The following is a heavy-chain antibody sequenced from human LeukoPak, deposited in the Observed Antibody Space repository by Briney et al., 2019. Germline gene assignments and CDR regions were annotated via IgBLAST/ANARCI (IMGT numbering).Heavy chain of an antibody. V-gene: IGHV1-46*01. Sequence: ASVKVSCKASGYTFTSYYMHWVRQATGQGLEWMGIINPSGGSTSYAQKFQGRVTMTRDTSTSTVYMELSSLRSEDTAVYYCAVGDTAMVTAHAPFDYWGQGTLVTVSS. CDR3: AVGDTAMVTAHAPFDY. CDR2: INPSGGST. J-gene: IGHJ4*02. CDR1: GYTFTSYY. D-gene: IGHD5-18*01.